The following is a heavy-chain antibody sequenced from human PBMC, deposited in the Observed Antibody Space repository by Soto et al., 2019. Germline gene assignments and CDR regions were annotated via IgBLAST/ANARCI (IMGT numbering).Heavy chain of an antibody. V-gene: IGHV3-23*01. D-gene: IGHD2-2*01. J-gene: IGHJ4*02. Sequence: EVQLLEYGGGLVQPGGSLRLTCAASGFTFSDYAMSWVRQAPGKGLEWVSTVSASASNTHYADSVKGRFTISRDNSKNTLFLQMGSLRAEDTALYYCANVPIWCGSSRCYTEGFDYWGQGTLVIVSS. CDR1: GFTFSDYA. CDR3: ANVPIWCGSSRCYTEGFDY. CDR2: VSASASNT.